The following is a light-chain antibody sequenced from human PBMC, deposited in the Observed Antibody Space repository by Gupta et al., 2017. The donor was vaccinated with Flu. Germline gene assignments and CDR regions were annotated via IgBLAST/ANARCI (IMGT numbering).Light chain of an antibody. CDR1: QSISRY. V-gene: IGKV1-39*01. CDR3: HRRHNNPPDT. Sequence: DIQMTQSPSSLSASVGDRVTITCRSSQSISRYVNWYRQKPGRAPELLIYGASSWQRGVPSRFSGSCCGKNFPLTITNRQPEDFATYFCHRRHNNPPDTFGQGTKLEVK. CDR2: GAS. J-gene: IGKJ2*01.